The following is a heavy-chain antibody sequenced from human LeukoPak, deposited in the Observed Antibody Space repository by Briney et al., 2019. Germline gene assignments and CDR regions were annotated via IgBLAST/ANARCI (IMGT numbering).Heavy chain of an antibody. V-gene: IGHV3-66*01. D-gene: IGHD3-22*01. CDR2: IYSGGST. J-gene: IGHJ4*02. Sequence: GGSLRLSCAASGFTVGSNTMSWVRQAPGKGLEWVSIIYSGGSTSYADSVKGRFTISRDKSKNTLYLQMNSLRTEDTAVYYCARGGSYFDISGYYFYWGQGTLVTVSS. CDR3: ARGGSYFDISGYYFY. CDR1: GFTVGSNT.